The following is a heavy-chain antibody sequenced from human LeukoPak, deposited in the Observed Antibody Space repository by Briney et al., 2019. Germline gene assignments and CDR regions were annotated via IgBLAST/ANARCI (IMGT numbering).Heavy chain of an antibody. J-gene: IGHJ4*02. V-gene: IGHV4-4*02. CDR1: SGPLSSSNW. CDR2: IYHGGRT. CDR3: ASGPYRNSGTYKFEY. Sequence: SETLSLTCGVSSGPLSSSNWWSWLRQPPGKGLEWIAEIYHGGRTKYKSYLKSRVSISIDKSRRQSSLKLTPVTAADPAVYYCASGPYRNSGTYKFEYWGQGALVTVSS. D-gene: IGHD1-26*01.